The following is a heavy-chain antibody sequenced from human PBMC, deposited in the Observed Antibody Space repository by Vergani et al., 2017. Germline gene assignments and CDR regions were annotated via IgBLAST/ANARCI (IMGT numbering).Heavy chain of an antibody. V-gene: IGHV3-53*02. D-gene: IGHD2-2*01. CDR1: GFTVSSNY. CDR2: IYSGGST. CDR3: AREASKDSVVVPAADYMDV. Sequence: EVQLVETGGGLIQPGGSLRLSCAASGFTVSSNYMSWVRQAPGKGLEWVSVIYSGGSTYYADSVKGRFTISRDNSKNTLYLQMNSLRAEDTAVYYCAREASKDSVVVPAADYMDVWGKGTTVTVSS. J-gene: IGHJ6*03.